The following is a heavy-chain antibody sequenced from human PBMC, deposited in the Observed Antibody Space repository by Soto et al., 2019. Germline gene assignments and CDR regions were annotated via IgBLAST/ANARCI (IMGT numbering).Heavy chain of an antibody. J-gene: IGHJ4*02. CDR1: ENTFSSYY. CDR2: IHPSGGGA. V-gene: IGHV1-46*03. CDR3: SIGGHITVVTARFHF. Sequence: ASVKVSCKASENTFSSYYLHWVRQAPGQGLEWMGMIHPSGGGATYAQKFLGRVTMTRDTSTSTVFMELSSLRSEDTAIYYCSIGGHITVVTARFHFWGQATRVSVSS. D-gene: IGHD2-21*02.